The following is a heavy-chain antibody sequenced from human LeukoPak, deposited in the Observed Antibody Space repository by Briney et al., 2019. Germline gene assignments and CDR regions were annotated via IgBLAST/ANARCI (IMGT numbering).Heavy chain of an antibody. Sequence: SETLSLTCTVSGGSISSSSYYWGWIRQPPGKGLEWIGSIYYSGSTYYNPSLKSRVTMSVDTSKNQFSLKLSSVTAADTAVYYCARNGGYDSSGYYAYWGQGTLVTVSS. CDR3: ARNGGYDSSGYYAY. CDR1: GGSISSSSYY. J-gene: IGHJ4*02. V-gene: IGHV4-39*07. D-gene: IGHD3-22*01. CDR2: IYYSGST.